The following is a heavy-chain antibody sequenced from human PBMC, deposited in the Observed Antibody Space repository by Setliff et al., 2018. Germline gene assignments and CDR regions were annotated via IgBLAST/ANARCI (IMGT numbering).Heavy chain of an antibody. CDR2: IYYSGST. J-gene: IGHJ3*02. CDR1: GASISSSYW. V-gene: IGHV4-4*02. D-gene: IGHD2-2*01. Sequence: SETLSLTCAVSGASISSSYWWSWVRQPPGKGLEWIGSIYYSGSTYYNPSLKSPVTISIDTSKNQFSLKLSSVTAADTAVYYCARVVTSAFDIWGQGTMVTVSS. CDR3: ARVVTSAFDI.